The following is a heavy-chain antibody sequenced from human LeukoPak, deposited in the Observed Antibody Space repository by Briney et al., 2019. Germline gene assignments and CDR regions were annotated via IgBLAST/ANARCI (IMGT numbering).Heavy chain of an antibody. CDR1: GGPISRYY. D-gene: IGHD5-12*01. CDR3: ARGRYEVDY. V-gene: IGHV4-59*01. J-gene: IGHJ4*02. Sequence: PSETLSLTCTVSGGPISRYYWSWIRQPPGKGLEGIGYIYYSGSTNYNPSLKSRVTISVDTSKNQFSLKLSSVTAADTAVYYCARGRYEVDYWGQGTLVTVSS. CDR2: IYYSGST.